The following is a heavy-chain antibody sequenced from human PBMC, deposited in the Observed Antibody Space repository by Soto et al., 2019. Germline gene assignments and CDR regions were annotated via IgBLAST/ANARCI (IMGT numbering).Heavy chain of an antibody. CDR1: GGSISSYY. CDR3: ARLTKWLRFERRYYFDY. D-gene: IGHD5-12*01. J-gene: IGHJ4*02. Sequence: SETLSLTCTVSGGSISSYYWSWIRQPPGKGLEWIGYIYYSGSTNYNPSLKSRVTISVDTSKNQFSLKLSSVTAADTAVHYCARLTKWLRFERRYYFDYWGQGTLVTVSS. CDR2: IYYSGST. V-gene: IGHV4-59*01.